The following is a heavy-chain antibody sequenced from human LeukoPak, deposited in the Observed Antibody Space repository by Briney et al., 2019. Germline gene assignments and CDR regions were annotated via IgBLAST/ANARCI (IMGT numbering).Heavy chain of an antibody. CDR1: GDSISSYY. CDR3: ARHDDVPVIRHGFDH. V-gene: IGHV4-59*08. D-gene: IGHD2-2*01. CDR2: IYSSGVT. J-gene: IGHJ4*02. Sequence: PSETLSLTCTVSGDSISSYYWSWIRQPPGKGLEWLGYIYSSGVTIYTPSLQSRVTISIDRSKNQFSLKVSSVTAADTAVYYCARHDDVPVIRHGFDHWGQGTLVTVSS.